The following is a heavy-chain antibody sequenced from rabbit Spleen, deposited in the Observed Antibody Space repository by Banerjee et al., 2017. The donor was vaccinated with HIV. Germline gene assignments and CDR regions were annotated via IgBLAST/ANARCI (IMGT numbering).Heavy chain of an antibody. CDR2: IGDGSSGTT. J-gene: IGHJ4*01. CDR1: GFDFSSYG. D-gene: IGHD3-1*01. CDR3: ARDPGGASYFDYLKL. V-gene: IGHV1S45*01. Sequence: QEQLVESGGGLVQPEGSLTLTCKASGFDFSSYGMCWFRQTPGKGPEWIACIGDGSSGTTAYASWAKGRFTISKTSSTTVTLEMPSLTVADTATYFCARDPGGASYFDYLKLWGPGTLVTVS.